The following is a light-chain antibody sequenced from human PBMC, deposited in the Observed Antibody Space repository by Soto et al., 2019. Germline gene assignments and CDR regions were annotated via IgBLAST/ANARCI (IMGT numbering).Light chain of an antibody. J-gene: IGKJ1*01. Sequence: DIQLTQSPSSLSASVGDRVTITCRASQRISNYLSWYQQKPGKAPKLLIFSASGLQSGVPSRFSGGGYGTEFTLTISSLQLEDFATYYCQQSYSTLTWTFGQGTKVDIK. CDR1: QRISNY. CDR3: QQSYSTLTWT. V-gene: IGKV1-39*01. CDR2: SAS.